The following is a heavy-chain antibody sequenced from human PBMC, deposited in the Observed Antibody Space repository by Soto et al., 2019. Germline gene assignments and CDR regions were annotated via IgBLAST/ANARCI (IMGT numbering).Heavy chain of an antibody. V-gene: IGHV1-18*01. J-gene: IGHJ6*02. CDR3: ARGGPTSADHYYGMDV. CDR1: AYTFTRYG. Sequence: ASVKVSCKASAYTFTRYGVNWVRQAPGQGLEWMGWINSSNGNAEYAQNLQGRVTMTIDTSTSTAYMELRSLRSDDTAVYYCARGGPTSADHYYGMDVWRQGTTVTVSS. D-gene: IGHD3-10*01. CDR2: INSSNGNA.